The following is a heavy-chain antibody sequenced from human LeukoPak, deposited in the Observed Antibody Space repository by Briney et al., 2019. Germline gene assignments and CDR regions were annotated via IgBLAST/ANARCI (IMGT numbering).Heavy chain of an antibody. CDR2: ISNDGSST. J-gene: IGHJ4*02. CDR3: ANILGGHSSGRPVDY. Sequence: PGGSLRLSCAASGFTFSSYAMHWVRQAPGKGLEWVAVISNDGSSTYYVDSVKGRFTISRDNSKDTLYLQMNSLRAEDTAVYYCANILGGHSSGRPVDYWGQGTLVTVSS. D-gene: IGHD6-19*01. CDR1: GFTFSSYA. V-gene: IGHV3-30*18.